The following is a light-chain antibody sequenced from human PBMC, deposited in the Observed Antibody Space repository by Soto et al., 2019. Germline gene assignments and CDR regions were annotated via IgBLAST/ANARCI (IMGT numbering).Light chain of an antibody. CDR2: GAS. CDR1: QSVSSN. J-gene: IGKJ4*01. CDR3: QQYNDRLT. V-gene: IGKV3-15*01. Sequence: EIVVTQSPATLSVSPGERATLSCRASQSVSSNLAWYQQKPGQAPRLLIYGASTRATGIPARFSGSGSRTEFTLTISSLPSEDFAVYCCQQYNDRLTSGGGTKVDIK.